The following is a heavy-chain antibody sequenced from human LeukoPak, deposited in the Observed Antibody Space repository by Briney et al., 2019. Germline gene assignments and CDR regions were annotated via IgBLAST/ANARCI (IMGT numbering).Heavy chain of an antibody. D-gene: IGHD6-6*01. Sequence: GGSLRLSCAASGFTFSSYSMNWVRQAPGKGLEWVSYISSSSSTIYYADSVKGRFTISRDNAKNSPYLQMNSLRAEDTAVYYCARDSSGYSSSSDYWGQGTLVTVSS. CDR2: ISSSSSTI. J-gene: IGHJ4*02. CDR3: ARDSSGYSSSSDY. V-gene: IGHV3-48*04. CDR1: GFTFSSYS.